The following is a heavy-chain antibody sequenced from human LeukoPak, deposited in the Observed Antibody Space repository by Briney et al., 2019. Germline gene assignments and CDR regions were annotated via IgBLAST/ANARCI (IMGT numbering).Heavy chain of an antibody. J-gene: IGHJ5*02. V-gene: IGHV3-30-3*01. CDR3: ARDPGSGYDSSGYYYRWFDP. D-gene: IGHD3-22*01. Sequence: GGSLRLSCAASGFTISSYAIHWVRQAPGKGLEWVAVISYDGSNKCYADSVKGRFTISRDNSKNTLYLQMNSLRAEDTAVYYCARDPGSGYDSSGYYYRWFDPWGQGTLVTVSS. CDR2: ISYDGSNK. CDR1: GFTISSYA.